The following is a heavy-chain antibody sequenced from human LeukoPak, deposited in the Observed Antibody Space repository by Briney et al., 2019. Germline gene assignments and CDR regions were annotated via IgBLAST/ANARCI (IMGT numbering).Heavy chain of an antibody. V-gene: IGHV1-2*02. J-gene: IGHJ5*02. CDR2: INPNSGGT. CDR1: GYTFTGYY. Sequence: ASVKVSCKASGYTFTGYYMHWVRQAPGQGLEWMGWINPNSGGTNYAQKFQGRVTMTRDTSISTAYMELSRLRSDDTAVYYCARDSGGYCSSTSCLNWFDPWGQGTLVTVSS. D-gene: IGHD2-2*03. CDR3: ARDSGGYCSSTSCLNWFDP.